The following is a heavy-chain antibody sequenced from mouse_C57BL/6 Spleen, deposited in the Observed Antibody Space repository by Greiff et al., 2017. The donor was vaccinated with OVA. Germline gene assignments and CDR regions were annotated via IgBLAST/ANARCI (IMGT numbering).Heavy chain of an antibody. CDR3: ARMGITTVVEDDY. V-gene: IGHV5-17*01. J-gene: IGHJ2*01. Sequence: EVQLVESGGGLVKPGGSLKLSCAASGFTFSDYGMHWVRQAPEKGLEWVAYISSGSSTIYYADTVKGRFTISRDNAKNTLFLQMTSLRSEDTAMYYCARMGITTVVEDDYGGQGTTLTVSS. D-gene: IGHD1-1*01. CDR2: ISSGSSTI. CDR1: GFTFSDYG.